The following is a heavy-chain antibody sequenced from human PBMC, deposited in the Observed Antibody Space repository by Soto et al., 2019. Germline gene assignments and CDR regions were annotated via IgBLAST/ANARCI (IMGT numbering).Heavy chain of an antibody. V-gene: IGHV1-46*01. J-gene: IGHJ5*02. CDR3: ARAYYYGSGSYVALDP. D-gene: IGHD3-10*01. CDR2: INPSGGST. Sequence: ASVKVSCKASGYTFTSYYMHWVRQAPGQGLEWMGIINPSGGSTSYAQKFQGRVTMTRDTSTSTVYMELSSLRSEDTAVYYCARAYYYGSGSYVALDPWGQGTLVTVSS. CDR1: GYTFTSYY.